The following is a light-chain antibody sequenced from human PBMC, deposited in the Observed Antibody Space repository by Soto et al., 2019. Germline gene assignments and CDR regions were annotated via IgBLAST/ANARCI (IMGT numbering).Light chain of an antibody. J-gene: IGKJ4*01. CDR3: QRYGASSST. CDR2: DAS. CDR1: QTIAYNF. Sequence: IVLTQSPGTLSLSPGEVATLSCGASQTIAYNFLAWYQQKPGQAPRLLVYDASKRATGIPDRFSGSGSETDFTLTITTLEPEDFAVYYCQRYGASSSTFGGGTRVEI. V-gene: IGKV3D-20*01.